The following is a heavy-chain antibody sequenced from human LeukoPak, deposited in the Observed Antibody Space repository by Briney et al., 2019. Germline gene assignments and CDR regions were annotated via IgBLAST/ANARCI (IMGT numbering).Heavy chain of an antibody. D-gene: IGHD6-6*01. CDR1: GYTFSNYG. CDR2: ISTYNGNT. Sequence: GASVKVSCKASGYTFSNYGIIWVRQAPGQGLEWMGWISTYNGNTNYIQKLQGRVTVTTDTSTSTIYMELRSLRSDDTAVYYCARGFGLAARPIAFFNWFDPWGQGTLVTVSS. CDR3: ARGFGLAARPIAFFNWFDP. J-gene: IGHJ5*02. V-gene: IGHV1-18*01.